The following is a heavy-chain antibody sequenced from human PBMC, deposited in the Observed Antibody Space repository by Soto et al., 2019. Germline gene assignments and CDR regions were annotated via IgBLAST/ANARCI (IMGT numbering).Heavy chain of an antibody. V-gene: IGHV4-59*01. Sequence: SETLSLTCTVSGGSISSYYWSWIRQPPGKGLEWIGYIYYSGSTNCNPSLKSRVTISVDTSKNQFSLKLNSMTAADTAVYYCARRYGGNFDYWGQGTLVTVSS. CDR1: GGSISSYY. CDR2: IYYSGST. D-gene: IGHD3-16*01. CDR3: ARRYGGNFDY. J-gene: IGHJ4*02.